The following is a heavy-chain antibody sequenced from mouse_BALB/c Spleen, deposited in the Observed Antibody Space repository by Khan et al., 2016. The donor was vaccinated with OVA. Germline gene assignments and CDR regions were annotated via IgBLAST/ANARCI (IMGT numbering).Heavy chain of an antibody. CDR1: DYSITSDYA. J-gene: IGHJ3*01. CDR3: ARGRAY. Sequence: EVKLEESGPGLVKPSQSLSLTCTVTDYSITSDYAWNWIRQFPGNKLEWMGYINYSGRTSYSPSLKSRISITRDTFKNQFFLQLNSVTTEDTATXFCARGRAYWGQGTLVTVSA. V-gene: IGHV3-2*02. CDR2: INYSGRT. D-gene: IGHD3-3*01.